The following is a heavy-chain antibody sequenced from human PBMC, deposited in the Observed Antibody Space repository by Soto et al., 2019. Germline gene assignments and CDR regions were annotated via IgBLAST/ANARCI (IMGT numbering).Heavy chain of an antibody. J-gene: IGHJ6*02. D-gene: IGHD6-6*01. CDR1: GFTFSSYA. Sequence: GGSLRLSCAASGFTFSSYAMSWVRQAPGKGLEWVSAISGSGGSTYYADSVKGRFTISRDNSKNTLYLQMNSLRAEDTAVYYCAKRAIAARLYYYHYGMDVWGQGTTVTVSS. V-gene: IGHV3-23*01. CDR2: ISGSGGST. CDR3: AKRAIAARLYYYHYGMDV.